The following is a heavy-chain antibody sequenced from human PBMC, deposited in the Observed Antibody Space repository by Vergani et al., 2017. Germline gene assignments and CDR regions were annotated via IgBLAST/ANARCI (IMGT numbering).Heavy chain of an antibody. CDR2: IYYSGST. V-gene: IGHV4-39*01. CDR1: GASIRSSNYY. D-gene: IGHD6-19*01. Sequence: QLPLQESGPGLVKPSATLSLTCSVSGASIRSSNYYWGWIRQPPGKGLDWIASIYYSGSTYYNPSLKSRVTISVDTSKNQFSLKLSAMTAADTAVYFCARHSTVEWLVKLGWIDPWVQGILVTVSS. CDR3: ARHSTVEWLVKLGWIDP. J-gene: IGHJ5*02.